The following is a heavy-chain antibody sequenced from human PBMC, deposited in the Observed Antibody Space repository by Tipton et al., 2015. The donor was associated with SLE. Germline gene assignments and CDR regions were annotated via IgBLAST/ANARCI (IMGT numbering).Heavy chain of an antibody. V-gene: IGHV4-31*03. CDR1: SGSVGSGAYY. J-gene: IGHJ4*02. CDR3: ARYFYDSSGVCLFDF. D-gene: IGHD3-22*01. CDR2: VFSSGTT. Sequence: TLSLTCTVSSGSVGSGAYYWSWIRQHPGKGLEWIGYVFSSGTTYYNPSLKGRLSLSLDTSQNQLSLKLSSVTSADTAVYYCARYFYDSSGVCLFDFWGQGTLVTVSS.